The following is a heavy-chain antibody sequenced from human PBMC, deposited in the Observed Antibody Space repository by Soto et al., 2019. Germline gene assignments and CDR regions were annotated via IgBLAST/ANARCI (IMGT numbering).Heavy chain of an antibody. CDR3: ARGNELSSEAPLGY. D-gene: IGHD2-8*01. CDR1: GGSISSYY. Sequence: SETLSLTCTVSGGSISSYYWSWIRQPPGKGLEWIGYIYYSGSTNYNPSLKSRVTISVDTSKNQFSLKLSSVTAADTAVYYCARGNELSSEAPLGYWGQGTLVTVSS. V-gene: IGHV4-59*08. CDR2: IYYSGST. J-gene: IGHJ4*02.